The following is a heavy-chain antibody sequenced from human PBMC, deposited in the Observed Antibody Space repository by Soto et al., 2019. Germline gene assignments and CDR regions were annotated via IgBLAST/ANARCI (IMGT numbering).Heavy chain of an antibody. CDR2: ISWNSGSI. V-gene: IGHV3-9*01. Sequence: GGSLRLSCAASGFTFDDYAMHWVRQAPGKGLEWVSGISWNSGSIGYADSVKGRFTISRDNAKNSLYLQMNSLRAEDTALYYCAKEGYSSSSGGYFDYWGQGTLVTVSS. CDR3: AKEGYSSSSGGYFDY. CDR1: GFTFDDYA. J-gene: IGHJ4*02. D-gene: IGHD6-6*01.